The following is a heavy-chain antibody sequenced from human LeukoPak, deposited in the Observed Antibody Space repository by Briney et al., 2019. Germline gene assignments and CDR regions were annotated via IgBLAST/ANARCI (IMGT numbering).Heavy chain of an antibody. CDR3: ASPRVGVKRGSAFDI. J-gene: IGHJ3*02. CDR1: GGSFSGYY. Sequence: SETLSLTCAVYGGSFSGYYWSWIRQPPGKGLEWIGEINHSGSTNYNPSLKSRVTISVDTSKNQFSLKLSSVTAADTAVYYCASPRVGVKRGSAFDIWGQGTMVTVSS. CDR2: INHSGST. V-gene: IGHV4-34*01. D-gene: IGHD1-26*01.